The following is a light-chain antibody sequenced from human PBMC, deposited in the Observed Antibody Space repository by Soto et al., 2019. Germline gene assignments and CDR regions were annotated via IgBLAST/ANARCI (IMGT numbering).Light chain of an antibody. V-gene: IGKV3-11*01. J-gene: IGKJ4*01. CDR3: QLRGNGPLI. Sequence: EIVLTQSPATLSLSPGERATLSCSASQSVTSLLGWYHQKPGQAPRLLIYDASYRATGIPARFSGSGSGTEFFHTSSRRWPYDFGVYYGQLRGNGPLICGGRAKVQIK. CDR1: QSVTSL. CDR2: DAS.